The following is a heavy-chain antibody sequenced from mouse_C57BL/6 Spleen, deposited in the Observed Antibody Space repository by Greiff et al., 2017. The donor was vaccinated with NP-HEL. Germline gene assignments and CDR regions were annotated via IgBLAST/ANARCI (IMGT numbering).Heavy chain of an antibody. CDR2: YPGSGNTY. V-gene: IGHV1-83*01. J-gene: IGHJ1*03. Sequence: VQLQQSGPELVKPGASVKMSCKASGYTFTDYYMHWVKQKPGKGLEWIGEIYPGSGNTYYNEKFKGKATLTADTSSSTAYMQLSSLTSEDSAVYFCARSHDGYSYWYFDVWGTGTTVTVSS. D-gene: IGHD2-3*01. CDR3: RSHDGYSYWYFDV. CDR1: YTFTDYYM.